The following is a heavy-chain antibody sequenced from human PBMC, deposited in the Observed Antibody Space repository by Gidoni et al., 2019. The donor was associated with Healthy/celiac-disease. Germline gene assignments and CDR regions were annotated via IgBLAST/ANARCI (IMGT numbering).Heavy chain of an antibody. Sequence: YNPSLKSRVTISVDRSKNQFSLKLSSVTAADTAVYYCARVGAVGGDNSFFDYWGQGTLVTVSS. D-gene: IGHD3-16*01. CDR3: ARVGAVGGDNSFFDY. V-gene: IGHV4-30-2*01. J-gene: IGHJ4*02.